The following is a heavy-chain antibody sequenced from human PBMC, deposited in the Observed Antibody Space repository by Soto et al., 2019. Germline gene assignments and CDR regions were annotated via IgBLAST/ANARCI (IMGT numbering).Heavy chain of an antibody. Sequence: ASVKVSCKSSGYTFTHYAMHWVRQAPGQGLEWLGWINTDNGNTAFSQKFQGRDSITMDTSANTAYVELSSLISEDTAVYYCARQGDSRILRDTFDIWGQGTLVTVSS. CDR1: GYTFTHYA. V-gene: IGHV1-3*04. CDR3: ARQGDSRILRDTFDI. CDR2: INTDNGNT. D-gene: IGHD2-8*01. J-gene: IGHJ3*02.